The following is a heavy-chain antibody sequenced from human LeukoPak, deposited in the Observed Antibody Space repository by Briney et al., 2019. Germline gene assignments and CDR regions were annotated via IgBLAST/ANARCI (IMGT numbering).Heavy chain of an antibody. J-gene: IGHJ4*02. D-gene: IGHD2-2*02. CDR2: IYTSGST. V-gene: IGHV4-61*02. CDR3: ARGSLDIVVVPAAINFDY. CDR1: GGSISSGSYY. Sequence: SSETLSLTCTVSGGSISSGSYYWSWIRQPAGKGLEWIGRIYTSGSTNYNPSLKSRVTISVDTSKNQFSLKLSSVTAADTAVYYCARGSLDIVVVPAAINFDYWGQGTLVTVSS.